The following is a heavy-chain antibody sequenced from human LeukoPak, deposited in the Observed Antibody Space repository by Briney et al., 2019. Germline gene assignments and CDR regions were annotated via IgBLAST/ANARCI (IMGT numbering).Heavy chain of an antibody. Sequence: SETLSLTCAVSGGSISGYYWSWIRQPAGKGLEWMGRISGGGSTDYDPSLKSRITMSVDTSKNQFSLKLNSVTAADTAVYYCAREGRSSTPGYWGQGTLVTVSS. CDR1: GGSISGYY. J-gene: IGHJ4*02. D-gene: IGHD2-15*01. CDR2: ISGGGST. CDR3: AREGRSSTPGY. V-gene: IGHV4-4*07.